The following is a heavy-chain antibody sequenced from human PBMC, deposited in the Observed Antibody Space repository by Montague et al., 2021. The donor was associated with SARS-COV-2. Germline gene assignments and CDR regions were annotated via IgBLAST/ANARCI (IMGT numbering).Heavy chain of an antibody. D-gene: IGHD3-3*01. CDR3: ARHETNRITIFGVVIYNGWFDP. J-gene: IGHJ5*02. CDR2: ISHGGGT. V-gene: IGHV4-34*01. Sequence: SETLSLTCAVFNGSFSSFYWNWIRQPPGKGLEWIGEISHGGGTYYNSSLKSRVTISIDTSKKQFSLNLRSVTAADTAVYYCARHETNRITIFGVVIYNGWFDPWGQGTLVTVSS. CDR1: NGSFSSFY.